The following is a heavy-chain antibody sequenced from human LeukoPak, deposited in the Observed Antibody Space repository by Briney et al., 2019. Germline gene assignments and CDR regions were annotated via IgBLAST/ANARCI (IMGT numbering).Heavy chain of an antibody. V-gene: IGHV3-23*01. CDR3: AKIKLYSYGPDY. J-gene: IGHJ4*02. CDR2: ISGSGGST. D-gene: IGHD5-18*01. Sequence: GGSLRLSCAASGFTFSSYAMSWVRQAPGKGLERVSAISGSGGSTYYADSVKGRFTISRDNSKNTLYLQMNSLRAEDTAVYYCAKIKLYSYGPDYWGQGTLVTVSS. CDR1: GFTFSSYA.